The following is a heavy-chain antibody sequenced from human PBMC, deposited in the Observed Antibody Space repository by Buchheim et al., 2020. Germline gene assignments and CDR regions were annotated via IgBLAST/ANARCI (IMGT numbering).Heavy chain of an antibody. J-gene: IGHJ5*02. V-gene: IGHV3-30-3*01. CDR1: GFTFSSYA. CDR2: ISYDGSNK. Sequence: QVQLVESGGGVVQPGRSLRLSCAASGFTFSSYAMHWVRQAPGKGLEWVAVISYDGSNKYYADSVKGRFTISRDNSKNTLYLQMHSLRAEDTAVYYCAREPDQSTVSTLNWFDPWGQGTL. CDR3: AREPDQSTVSTLNWFDP. D-gene: IGHD4-17*01.